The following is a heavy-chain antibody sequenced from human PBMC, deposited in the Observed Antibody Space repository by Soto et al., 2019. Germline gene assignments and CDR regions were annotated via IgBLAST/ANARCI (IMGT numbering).Heavy chain of an antibody. CDR2: IDRDDDK. D-gene: IGHD2-15*01. CDR3: ARSPTCSFWYLDL. V-gene: IGHV2-70*01. Sequence: SGPTLVNPTHTLTLTCTFSVFSLSTSGMCVSWIRQPPGQALEWLALIDRDDDKYYSTSLNTTLTISKDTSKNQVVLTMTNMDPVDTATYCCARSPTCSFWYLDLWCRGTLVTVSS. J-gene: IGHJ2*01. CDR1: VFSLSTSGMC.